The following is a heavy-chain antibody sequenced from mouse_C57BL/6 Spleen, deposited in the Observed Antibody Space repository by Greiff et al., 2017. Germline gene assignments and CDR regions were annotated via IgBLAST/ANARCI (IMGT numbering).Heavy chain of an antibody. CDR1: GYTFTPYP. J-gene: IGHJ1*03. V-gene: IGHV1-47*01. CDR2: FTPYNGTT. D-gene: IGHD1-1*01. CDR3: ARRYYGSRGYFDV. Sequence: QVKLQQSGPELVKPGASVTMSCKASGYTFTPYPLTWVKQSHGKRLEWIGIFTPYNGTTKYNEKFKGKATLTVEKASSTVYLELSRVTSDDSAVYYCARRYYGSRGYFDVWGTGTTVTVSS.